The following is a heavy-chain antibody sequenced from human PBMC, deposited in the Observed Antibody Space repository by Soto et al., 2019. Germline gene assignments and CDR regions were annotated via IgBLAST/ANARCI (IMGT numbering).Heavy chain of an antibody. D-gene: IGHD3-22*01. CDR1: GFTFSSYE. CDR2: ISSSGSII. Sequence: GGSLRLSCAASGFTFSSYEMNWVRQAPGKGLEWVSYISSSGSIIYYADSVKGRFTISRDNAKNSLYLQMSSLRAEDTAVYYCARGVLYYYDSSGYPHWFDPWGQGTLVTVSS. J-gene: IGHJ5*02. CDR3: ARGVLYYYDSSGYPHWFDP. V-gene: IGHV3-48*03.